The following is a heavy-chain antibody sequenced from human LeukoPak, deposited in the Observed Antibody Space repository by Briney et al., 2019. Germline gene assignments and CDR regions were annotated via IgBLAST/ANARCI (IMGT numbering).Heavy chain of an antibody. D-gene: IGHD2-2*01. CDR3: ARDGGNCSSTSCYLHYYYYGMDV. CDR2: IIPILGIA. CDR1: GGTFSSYA. J-gene: IGHJ6*02. Sequence: SVKVSCKASGGTFSSYAISWVRQAPGQGLEWMGRIIPILGIANYAQKFQGRVTITADKSTSTAYMELSSLRSEDTAVYYCARDGGNCSSTSCYLHYYYYGMDVWGQGTTVTVSS. V-gene: IGHV1-69*04.